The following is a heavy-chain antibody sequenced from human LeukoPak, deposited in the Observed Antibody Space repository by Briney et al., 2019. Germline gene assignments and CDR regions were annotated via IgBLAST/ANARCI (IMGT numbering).Heavy chain of an antibody. CDR2: ISVSGCST. V-gene: IGHV3-23*01. CDR3: AKDKGYSGSLGAFDI. CDR1: GFTFNNYA. Sequence: GGSLRLSCAASGFTFNNYAMNWVRQAPGKGLEWVSAISVSGCSTYYADSVKGRFTISRDNSKNTLYLRMNSLRAEDTAVYYCAKDKGYSGSLGAFDIWGQGTMVTVSS. J-gene: IGHJ3*02. D-gene: IGHD1-26*01.